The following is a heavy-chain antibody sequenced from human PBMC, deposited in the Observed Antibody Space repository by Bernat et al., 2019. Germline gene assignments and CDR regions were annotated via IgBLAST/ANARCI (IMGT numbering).Heavy chain of an antibody. CDR1: GFVFSTYS. CDR3: ARAPYDFWSGSNFDH. J-gene: IGHJ4*02. D-gene: IGHD3-3*01. Sequence: EVQLVESGGGLVKPGGSLRLSCAASGFVFSTYSMNWVRQAPGKGLEWVSSISSSSSYIYYADSVKGRFNISRDNAKNSLYLQMNSLRAEDTAVYYCARAPYDFWSGSNFDHWGQGILVTGSS. V-gene: IGHV3-21*01. CDR2: ISSSSSYI.